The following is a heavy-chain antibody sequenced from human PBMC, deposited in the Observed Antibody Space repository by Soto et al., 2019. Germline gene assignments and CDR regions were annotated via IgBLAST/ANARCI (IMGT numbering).Heavy chain of an antibody. CDR3: ARVRIVLVPDAIDY. Sequence: ASVKVSCKASGYTFTSYGISWVRQAPGQGLEWMGWISAYNGNTNYAQKLQGRVTMTTDTSTSTAYMELRGLRSDDTAVYYCARVRIVLVPDAIDYWGQGTLVPVSS. D-gene: IGHD2-2*01. CDR1: GYTFTSYG. V-gene: IGHV1-18*01. J-gene: IGHJ4*02. CDR2: ISAYNGNT.